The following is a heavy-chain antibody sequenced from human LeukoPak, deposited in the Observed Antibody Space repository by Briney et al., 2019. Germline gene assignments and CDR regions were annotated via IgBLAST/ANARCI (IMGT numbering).Heavy chain of an antibody. CDR3: ARDLGDESFDY. CDR1: GGSISSYY. V-gene: IGHV4-59*01. Sequence: SETLSLTCTVSGGSISSYYWSWIRQPPGKGLEWIGYIYYSGSTNYNPSLKSRVTISVDTSKNQFSLKLSSVTAADTAVYYCARDLGDESFDYWGQGTLVTVPS. D-gene: IGHD4-17*01. J-gene: IGHJ4*02. CDR2: IYYSGST.